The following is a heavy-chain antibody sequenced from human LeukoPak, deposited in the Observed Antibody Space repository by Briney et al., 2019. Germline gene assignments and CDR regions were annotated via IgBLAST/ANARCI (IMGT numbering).Heavy chain of an antibody. V-gene: IGHV3-30*18. CDR2: ISYDGSNK. Sequence: GRSLRLSCAASGFTFSRFAMHWVRQAPGKGLEWVAIISYDGSNKYYADSVKGRFTISRDNSKNTLYLQMNSLRAEDTAVYYCAKRLGSGLSVSPFDYWGQGTLVTVSS. CDR3: AKRLGSGLSVSPFDY. J-gene: IGHJ4*02. D-gene: IGHD6-19*01. CDR1: GFTFSRFA.